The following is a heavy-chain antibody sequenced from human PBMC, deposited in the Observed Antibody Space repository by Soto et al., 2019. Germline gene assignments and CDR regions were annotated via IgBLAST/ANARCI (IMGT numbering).Heavy chain of an antibody. CDR2: IYYSGST. CDR1: GGSVSSGSYY. CDR3: ARDLTDGYSGYVRVGGLGGMDV. V-gene: IGHV4-61*01. D-gene: IGHD5-12*01. Sequence: PSETLSLTCTVSGGSVSSGSYYWSWIRQPPGKGLEWIGYIYYSGSTNYNPSLKSRVTISVDTSKNQFSLKLSSVTAADTAVYYCARDLTDGYSGYVRVGGLGGMDVWGQGTTVTVSS. J-gene: IGHJ6*02.